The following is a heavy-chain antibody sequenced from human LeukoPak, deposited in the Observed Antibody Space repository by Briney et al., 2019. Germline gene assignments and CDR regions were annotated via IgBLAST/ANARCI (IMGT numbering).Heavy chain of an antibody. D-gene: IGHD2-21*01. V-gene: IGHV4-4*09. CDR3: ATSNDAKIAPFDH. J-gene: IGHJ4*02. CDR1: GVSMSAYQ. Sequence: SETLSLTCTVSGVSMSAYQWSRVRQSPEKGLEWIGCINTKGETSYNPSLKSRVTTSVDTSKSQFSLRLTSVTAADTAVYYCATSNDAKIAPFDHWGQGAPVTASS. CDR2: INTKGET.